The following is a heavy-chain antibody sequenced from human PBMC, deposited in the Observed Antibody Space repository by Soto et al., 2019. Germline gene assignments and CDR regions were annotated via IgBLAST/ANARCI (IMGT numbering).Heavy chain of an antibody. CDR2: IIPIFGTA. J-gene: IGHJ6*02. CDR3: ASTGGWLRLPMDV. V-gene: IGHV1-69*13. D-gene: IGHD5-12*01. CDR1: GGTFSSYA. Sequence: SVKVSCKASGGTFSSYAFTWVRQAPGQGLEWMGGIIPIFGTANYAQKFQGRVTITADESTSTAYMELSSLISEDTAVYYCASTGGWLRLPMDVWGQGTTVTVSS.